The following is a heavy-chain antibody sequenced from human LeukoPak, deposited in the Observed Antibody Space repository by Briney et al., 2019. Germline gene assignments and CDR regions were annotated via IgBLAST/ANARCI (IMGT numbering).Heavy chain of an antibody. D-gene: IGHD3-9*01. CDR2: MNPNSGNT. Sequence: ASVKVSCKASGGTFSSYAISWVRQATGQGLEWMGWMNPNSGNTGYAQKFQGRVTMTRNTSISTAYMELSSLRSEDTAVYYCVISVLTGYYHDAFDIWGQGTMVTVSS. CDR3: VISVLTGYYHDAFDI. V-gene: IGHV1-8*02. CDR1: GGTFSSYA. J-gene: IGHJ3*02.